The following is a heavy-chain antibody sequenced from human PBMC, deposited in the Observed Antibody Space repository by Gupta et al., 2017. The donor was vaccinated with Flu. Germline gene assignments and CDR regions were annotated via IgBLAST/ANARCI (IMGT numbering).Heavy chain of an antibody. CDR1: GYTFTAYY. V-gene: IGHV1-2*02. J-gene: IGHJ4*02. D-gene: IGHD2-2*01. CDR3: ARVPENPAAIPLDY. CDR2: INPRNGAT. Sequence: QVQLVQSGAEMKKPGASVKVSCKTSGYTFTAYYMHWVRQAPGQGLEWMGWINPRNGATYTIQKFQGRVTMTRDTSTSTAYMDLSRLRSDDTAVYYCARVPENPAAIPLDYWGQGTLVTVSS.